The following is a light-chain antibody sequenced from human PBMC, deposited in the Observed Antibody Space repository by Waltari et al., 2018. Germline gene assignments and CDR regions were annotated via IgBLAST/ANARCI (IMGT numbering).Light chain of an antibody. V-gene: IGKV4-1*01. CDR3: QQYYSTPLT. CDR1: QSVLYRSKNKNY. Sequence: DIVMTKSPDSLAVSMRERATVNCKSSQSVLYRSKNKNYLAWSQQKPGQPPELLIHSASSRESGVPDRFSGSGSGTDFTLTISSLQAEDVAVYYCQQYYSTPLTFGGGTKVEIK. J-gene: IGKJ4*01. CDR2: SAS.